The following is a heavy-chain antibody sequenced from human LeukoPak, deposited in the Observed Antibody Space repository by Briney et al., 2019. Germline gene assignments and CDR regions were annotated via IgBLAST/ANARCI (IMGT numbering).Heavy chain of an antibody. CDR3: ARAGSGYDYYDY. V-gene: IGHV4-59*01. J-gene: IGHJ4*02. D-gene: IGHD5-12*01. CDR2: IYYSGST. CDR1: GGSFSGYY. Sequence: PSETLSLTCAVYGGSFSGYYWSWLRQPPGKGLEWVGYIYYSGSTNYNPSLKSRVTISVDTSKNQFSLKLSSVTAADTAVYYCARAGSGYDYYDYWGQGTLVTVSS.